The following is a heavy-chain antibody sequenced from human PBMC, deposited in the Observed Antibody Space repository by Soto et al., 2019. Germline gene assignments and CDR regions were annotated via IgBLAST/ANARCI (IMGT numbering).Heavy chain of an antibody. D-gene: IGHD5-12*01. CDR2: MSIDGSST. Sequence: PGESLRLSCAASGFTFSSYGMDWVRQVPGKGLVWVSRMSIDGSSTNYADSVRGRVTISSDNAKNTLYLQVNSLRAEDTVVYYGASCLMATRLRHGFDVWGLGTMATVSS. CDR3: ASCLMATRLRHGFDV. CDR1: GFTFSSYG. J-gene: IGHJ4*02. V-gene: IGHV3-74*01.